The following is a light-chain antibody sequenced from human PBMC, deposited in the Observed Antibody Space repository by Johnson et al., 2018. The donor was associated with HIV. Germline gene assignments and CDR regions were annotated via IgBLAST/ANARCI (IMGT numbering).Light chain of an antibody. J-gene: IGLJ1*01. CDR1: RSGTGRNY. CDR2: ENN. CDR3: GTWDSSLRAYV. Sequence: QSVLTQPPSVSAAPGQKVTIYCSGSRSGTGRNYASWYQQLPGTAPKLLIYENNKRPSGIPDRFSGSKSGTSATLGITGLQTGDEAGYYCGTWDSSLRAYVFATGPRVTVL. V-gene: IGLV1-51*02.